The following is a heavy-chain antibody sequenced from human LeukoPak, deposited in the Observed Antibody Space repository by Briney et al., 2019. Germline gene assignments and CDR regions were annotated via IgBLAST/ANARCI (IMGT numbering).Heavy chain of an antibody. CDR1: GFTFSSYS. V-gene: IGHV3-48*02. Sequence: GESLRLSCAASGFTFSSYSMNWVLQAPGKGLEWVSHITASGTAMFYADSVKGRFTISRDNAKNSLYLQMNSLRDEDTAVYYCASSGSYRFDYWGQGTLVTVPS. J-gene: IGHJ4*02. CDR2: ITASGTAM. CDR3: ASSGSYRFDY. D-gene: IGHD1-26*01.